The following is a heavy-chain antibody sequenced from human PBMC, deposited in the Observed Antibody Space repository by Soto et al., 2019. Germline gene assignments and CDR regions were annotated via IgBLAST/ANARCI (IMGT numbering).Heavy chain of an antibody. D-gene: IGHD2-21*01. CDR1: GYPFTDYY. J-gene: IGHJ6*03. CDR2: INPLTGGT. CDR3: ARGIHARLVYDYFYMDV. V-gene: IGHV1-2*04. Sequence: QVQLVQSGAEVRKPGASVKVSCKASGYPFTDYYIQWVRQAPGQGLEWLGWINPLTGGTKFAPKFQDWVTMTRDTSITTAYMEMIGLTSDESPVFYCARGIHARLVYDYFYMDVWGKGTSVSVSS.